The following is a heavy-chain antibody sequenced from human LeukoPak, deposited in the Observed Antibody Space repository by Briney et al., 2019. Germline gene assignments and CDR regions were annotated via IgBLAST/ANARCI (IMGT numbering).Heavy chain of an antibody. CDR2: IYYSGST. CDR3: ARGSNYDILTGYYIGGAIFDY. J-gene: IGHJ4*02. Sequence: PSQTLSLTCTVSGGSISSGGYYWSWTRQHPGKGLEWIGYIYYSGSTYYNPSLKSRVTISVDTSKNQFSLKLSSVTAADTAVYYCARGSNYDILTGYYIGGAIFDYWGQGALVTVSS. CDR1: GGSISSGGYY. D-gene: IGHD3-9*01. V-gene: IGHV4-31*03.